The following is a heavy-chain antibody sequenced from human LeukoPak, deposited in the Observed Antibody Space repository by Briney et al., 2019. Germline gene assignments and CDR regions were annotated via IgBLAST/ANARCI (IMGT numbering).Heavy chain of an antibody. Sequence: SQTLSLTCTVAGDSISRGHYFWSWIRQPAGKGLEWIGRFYTSWTTYYKPTLKSRVTMSVDTSKNLFSLKLTSVPAADTAVYYCARAASRSNTWFDPWGQGALVTVSS. V-gene: IGHV4-61*02. D-gene: IGHD2-15*01. CDR2: FYTSWTT. CDR1: GDSISRGHYF. CDR3: ARAASRSNTWFDP. J-gene: IGHJ5*02.